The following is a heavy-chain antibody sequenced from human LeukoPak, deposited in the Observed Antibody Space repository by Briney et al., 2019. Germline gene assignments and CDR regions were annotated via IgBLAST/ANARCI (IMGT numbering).Heavy chain of an antibody. CDR3: AREGVVGAYGHFDY. D-gene: IGHD2-15*01. CDR2: INHSGST. Sequence: SETLSLTCAVYGGSFSGYYWSWIRQPPGKGLEWIGEINHSGSTNYNPSLKSRVTISVDTSKNQFPLKLSSVTAADTAVYYCAREGVVGAYGHFDYWGQGTLVTVSS. J-gene: IGHJ4*02. CDR1: GGSFSGYY. V-gene: IGHV4-34*01.